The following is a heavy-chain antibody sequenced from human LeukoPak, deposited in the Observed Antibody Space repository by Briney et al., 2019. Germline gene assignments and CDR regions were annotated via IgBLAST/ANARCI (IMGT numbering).Heavy chain of an antibody. CDR1: GGSVSSAY. D-gene: IGHD3-22*01. V-gene: IGHV4-59*02. Sequence: PSETLSLTCAVSGGSVSSAYWSWIRQPPGKGRERIGYVYFSGSTNYNPSLTSRVTISADTSKNHFSLKLTSVTAADTAVYYCAYSIGYYDEWFQNWGQGTLVTVSS. CDR2: VYFSGST. CDR3: AYSIGYYDEWFQN. J-gene: IGHJ1*01.